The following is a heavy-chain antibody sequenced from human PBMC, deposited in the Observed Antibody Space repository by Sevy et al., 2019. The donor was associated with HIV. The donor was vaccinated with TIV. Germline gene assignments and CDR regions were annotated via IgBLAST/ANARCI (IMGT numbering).Heavy chain of an antibody. D-gene: IGHD3-3*01. V-gene: IGHV3-74*01. CDR1: GFTFSSYW. J-gene: IGHJ4*02. Sequence: GGSLRLSCAASGFTFSSYWMHWVRQAPGKGLVWVSRINGDGSSYADSVKDRFSVSRDNAKSTLYLQMNILRAEDTAAYYCARGHVNDWRILDYWGQGAQVTVSS. CDR2: INGDGS. CDR3: ARGHVNDWRILDY.